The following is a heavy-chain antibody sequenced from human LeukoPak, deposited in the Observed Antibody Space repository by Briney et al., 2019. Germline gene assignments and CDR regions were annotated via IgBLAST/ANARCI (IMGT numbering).Heavy chain of an antibody. CDR3: ATDSSTITYYYGMDV. Sequence: ASVKVSCKASGYTFSSYYMHWVRQAPGQGLEWMGIINPSGGSTTYAQKFQGRVTMTTDTSTSTAYMELRSLRSDDTAVYYCATDSSTITYYYGMDVWGQGTTVTVSS. J-gene: IGHJ6*02. CDR2: INPSGGST. CDR1: GYTFSSYY. D-gene: IGHD6-13*01. V-gene: IGHV1-46*01.